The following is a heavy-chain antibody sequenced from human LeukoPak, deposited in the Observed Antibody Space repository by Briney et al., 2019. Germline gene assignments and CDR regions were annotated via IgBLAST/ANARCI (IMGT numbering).Heavy chain of an antibody. CDR1: GYTFTGYY. D-gene: IGHD3-10*01. Sequence: ASVKVCCKASGYTFTGYYMHWVRQAPGQGLEWMGWINPNSGGTNYAQRFQGRVTMTRDTSISTAYMELSRLRSDDTAVYYCARAGAYYYYGMDVWGQGTTVTVSS. V-gene: IGHV1-2*02. CDR3: ARAGAYYYYGMDV. CDR2: INPNSGGT. J-gene: IGHJ6*02.